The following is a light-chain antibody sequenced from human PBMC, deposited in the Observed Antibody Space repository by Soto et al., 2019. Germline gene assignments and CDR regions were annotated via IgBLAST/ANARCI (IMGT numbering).Light chain of an antibody. V-gene: IGKV3D-20*02. CDR3: QQCSNWPLT. CDR2: GAS. CDR1: QSISRY. J-gene: IGKJ4*01. Sequence: IVLTQSPGTLSLSPGERTTLSCRASQSISRYLAWYQQKPGQGPRLLIYGASSRATGTPDRFSGSGSGTDFTLTINRLEPEDFAVYYCQQCSNWPLTFGGGTKVDNK.